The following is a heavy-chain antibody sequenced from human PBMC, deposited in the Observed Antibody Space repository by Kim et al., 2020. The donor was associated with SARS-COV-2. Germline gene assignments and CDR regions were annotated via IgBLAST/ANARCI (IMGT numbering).Heavy chain of an antibody. V-gene: IGHV4-59*13. CDR3: ARVPVRHANWFDP. J-gene: IGHJ5*02. Sequence: SETLSLTCTVSGGSISSYYWSWIRQPPGKGLEWIGYIYYSGSTNYNPSLKSRVTISVDTSKNQFSLKLSSVTAADTAVYYCARVPVRHANWFDPWGQGTLVTVSS. CDR1: GGSISSYY. CDR2: IYYSGST.